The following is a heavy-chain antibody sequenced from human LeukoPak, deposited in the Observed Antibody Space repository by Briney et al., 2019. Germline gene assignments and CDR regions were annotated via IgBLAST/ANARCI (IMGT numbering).Heavy chain of an antibody. CDR1: GFTVSSNY. CDR2: IYSSGST. V-gene: IGHV3-66*01. J-gene: IGHJ4*02. CDR3: ARERNLEIAVAGTIFDY. D-gene: IGHD6-19*01. Sequence: GGSLRLSCAVSGFTVSSNYMGWVRQAPGKGLEWVSVIYSSGSTYYADSVKGRFTISRDNSKNTLYLQMNSLRGEDTAVYYCARERNLEIAVAGTIFDYWGQGTLVTVSS.